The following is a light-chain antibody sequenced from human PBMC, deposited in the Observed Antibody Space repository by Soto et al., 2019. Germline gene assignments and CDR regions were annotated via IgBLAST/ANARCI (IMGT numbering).Light chain of an antibody. CDR3: QQYESYPMT. CDR2: KAS. J-gene: IGKJ4*01. V-gene: IGKV1-5*03. Sequence: DSQMTQYPSTLSASVGDRDTITCRASQSISSWLAWYQQKPGKAPKLLISKASTLHSGVPPRFSGSGSGTEFTLIISSLQPDDFATYYCQQYESYPMTFGGGTKVEIK. CDR1: QSISSW.